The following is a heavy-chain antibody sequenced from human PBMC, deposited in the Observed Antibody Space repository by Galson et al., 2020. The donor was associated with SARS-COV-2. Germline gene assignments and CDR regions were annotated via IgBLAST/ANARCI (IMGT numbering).Heavy chain of an antibody. Sequence: SETLSLTCTVSGGSISSSNYYWRWVRHPPGEGLEWIGSIYYTESNYYNPSLTSRVTMSVDTSRNQFSLKLSSVTAADTAVYYCARQILTGYYSFYYFDFWGQGTLVTVSS. J-gene: IGHJ4*02. CDR1: GGSISSSNYY. CDR2: IYYTESN. CDR3: ARQILTGYYSFYYFDF. V-gene: IGHV4-39*01. D-gene: IGHD3-9*01.